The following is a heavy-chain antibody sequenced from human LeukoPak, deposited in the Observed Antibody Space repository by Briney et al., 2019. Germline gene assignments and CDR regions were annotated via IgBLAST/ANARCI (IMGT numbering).Heavy chain of an antibody. CDR1: GYTFTGYY. CDR2: INPNSGGT. CDR3: ARGVLLWFGESAAALDI. J-gene: IGHJ3*02. D-gene: IGHD3-10*01. Sequence: ASVKVSCKASGYTFTGYYMHWVRQAPGQGLEWMGWINPNSGGTNYAQKFQGRVTMTRDTSISTAYMELSRLRSDDTAVYYCARGVLLWFGESAAALDIWGQGTMVTVSS. V-gene: IGHV1-2*02.